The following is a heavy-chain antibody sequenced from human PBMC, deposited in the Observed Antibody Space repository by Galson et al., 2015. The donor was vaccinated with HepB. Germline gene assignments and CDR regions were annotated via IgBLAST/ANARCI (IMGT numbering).Heavy chain of an antibody. CDR3: ARVHGDYRYYYYGMDV. D-gene: IGHD4-17*01. Sequence: SVKVSCKASGYTFTSYYMHWVRQAPGQGLEWMGIINPSGGSTSYAQKLQGRVTMTRDTSTSTVYMELSSLRSEDTAVYYCARVHGDYRYYYYGMDVWGQGTTVTVSS. J-gene: IGHJ6*02. V-gene: IGHV1-46*04. CDR1: GYTFTSYY. CDR2: INPSGGST.